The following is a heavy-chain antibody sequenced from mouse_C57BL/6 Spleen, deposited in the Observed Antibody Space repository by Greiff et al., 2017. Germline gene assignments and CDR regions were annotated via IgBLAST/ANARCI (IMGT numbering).Heavy chain of an antibody. D-gene: IGHD1-1*01. CDR3: ARNKDYYGSSPFAY. Sequence: VKLMESGPGLVAPSQSLSITCTVSGFSLTSYAISWVRQPPGKGLEWLGVIWTGGGTNYNSALKSRLSISKDNSKSQVFLKMNSLQTDDTARYYCARNKDYYGSSPFAYWGQGTLVTVSA. CDR1: GFSLTSYA. V-gene: IGHV2-9-1*01. CDR2: IWTGGGT. J-gene: IGHJ3*01.